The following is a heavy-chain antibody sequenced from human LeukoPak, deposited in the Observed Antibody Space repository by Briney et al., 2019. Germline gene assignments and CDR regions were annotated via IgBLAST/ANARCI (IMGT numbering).Heavy chain of an antibody. CDR3: ARDLKGADDAFDI. CDR2: IYTSGST. CDR1: GVSISSYY. D-gene: IGHD3-16*01. V-gene: IGHV4-4*07. Sequence: SETLSLTCTVSGVSISSYYWSWIRQPARKGLEWIGRIYTSGSTNYNPSLKSRVTMSVDMSKNQFSLKLSSVTAADTAVYYCARDLKGADDAFDIWGQGTMVTVSS. J-gene: IGHJ3*02.